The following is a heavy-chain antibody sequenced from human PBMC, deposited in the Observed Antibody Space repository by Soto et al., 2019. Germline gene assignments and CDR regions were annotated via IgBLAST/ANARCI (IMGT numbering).Heavy chain of an antibody. D-gene: IGHD2-15*01. V-gene: IGHV4-34*01. CDR1: GGSFSGYY. J-gene: IGHJ6*02. Sequence: SETLSLTCAVYGGSFSGYYWSWIRQPPGKGLEWIGEINHSGSTNYNPSLKSRVTISVDTSKNQFSLKLSSVTAADTAVYYCACLSRADCSGGSCYYYVMDVWGQGTTVTVSS. CDR3: ACLSRADCSGGSCYYYVMDV. CDR2: INHSGST.